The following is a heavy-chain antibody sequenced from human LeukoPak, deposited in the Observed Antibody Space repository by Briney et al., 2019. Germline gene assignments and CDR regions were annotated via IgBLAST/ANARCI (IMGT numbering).Heavy chain of an antibody. CDR1: GFTFSTYA. J-gene: IGHJ3*02. V-gene: IGHV3-74*01. Sequence: GGSLRLSCAASGFTFSTYAMSWVRQGPGRGVLCGSRIGNDGSRPTYADSVKGRFTIYRDNAKNTLFLQMNSLRAEDPAVYYCARDKYGGNSNAFDIWGQGTLVTVSS. CDR2: IGNDGSRP. D-gene: IGHD4-23*01. CDR3: ARDKYGGNSNAFDI.